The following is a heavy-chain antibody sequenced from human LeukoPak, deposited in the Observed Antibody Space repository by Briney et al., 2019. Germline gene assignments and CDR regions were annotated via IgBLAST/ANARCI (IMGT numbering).Heavy chain of an antibody. J-gene: IGHJ4*02. Sequence: SVKVSCKASGYTFTSYDINWVRQATGQGLEWMGGIIPIFGTANYAQKFQGRVTITADKSTSTAYMGLSSLRSEDTAVYYCARVGSQPYYYDSSGHYYFDYWGQGTLVTVSS. CDR2: IIPIFGTA. V-gene: IGHV1-69*06. CDR3: ARVGSQPYYYDSSGHYYFDY. CDR1: GYTFTSYD. D-gene: IGHD3-22*01.